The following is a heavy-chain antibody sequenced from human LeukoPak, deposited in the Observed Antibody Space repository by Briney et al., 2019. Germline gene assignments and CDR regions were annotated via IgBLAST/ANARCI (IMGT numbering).Heavy chain of an antibody. D-gene: IGHD2-2*02. Sequence: SETLSLTCTVSGGSISSYYWSWIRQPPGKGLEWIGYIHYSGSTNYNPSLKSPVTISVDTSKNQFSLKLSSVTAADTAVYYCARAYTSWSFDYWGQGTLVTVSS. J-gene: IGHJ4*02. CDR3: ARAYTSWSFDY. CDR2: IHYSGST. CDR1: GGSISSYY. V-gene: IGHV4-59*01.